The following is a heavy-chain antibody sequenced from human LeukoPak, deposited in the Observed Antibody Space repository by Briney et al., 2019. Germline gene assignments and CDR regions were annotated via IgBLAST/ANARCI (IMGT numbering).Heavy chain of an antibody. CDR2: INPSGGST. Sequence: ASVKVSCKASGYTFTSYYMHWVRQAPGQGLEWMGIINPSGGSTSYAQKFQGRVTMTRDTSTSTVYMELSRLRSDDTAVYYCARSPPLKGHGMDVWGQGTTVTVSS. V-gene: IGHV1-46*01. J-gene: IGHJ6*02. CDR1: GYTFTSYY. CDR3: ARSPPLKGHGMDV.